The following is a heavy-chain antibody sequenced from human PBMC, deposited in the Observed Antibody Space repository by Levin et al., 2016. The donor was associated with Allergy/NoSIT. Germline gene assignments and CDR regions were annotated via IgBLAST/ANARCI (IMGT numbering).Heavy chain of an antibody. CDR3: ARDPGIVVVPAAAYYYYYGMDV. D-gene: IGHD2-2*01. Sequence: WVRQAPGQGLEWMGWISAYNGNTNYAQKLQGRVTMTTDTSTSTAYMELRSLRSDDTAVYYCARDPGIVVVPAAAYYYYYGMDVWGQGTTVTVSS. V-gene: IGHV1-18*01. CDR2: ISAYNGNT. J-gene: IGHJ6*02.